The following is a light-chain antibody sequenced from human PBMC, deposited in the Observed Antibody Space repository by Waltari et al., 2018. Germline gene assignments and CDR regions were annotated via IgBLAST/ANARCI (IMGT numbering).Light chain of an antibody. CDR1: QSVLYSFNNKNY. V-gene: IGKV4-1*01. CDR3: QQYYTNPIT. J-gene: IGKJ3*01. Sequence: DIVMTQSPASLPVSLGERAPFHCKSSQSVLYSFNNKNYLAWYQQKPGHSPKLLISWASTRESGVPDRFSGSGSGTDFTLTISSLQAEDVAVYYCQQYYTNPITFGPGTKVELK. CDR2: WAS.